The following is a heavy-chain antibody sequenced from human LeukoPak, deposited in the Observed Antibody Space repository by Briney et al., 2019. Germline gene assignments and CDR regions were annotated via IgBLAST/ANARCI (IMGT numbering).Heavy chain of an antibody. CDR1: GFTFGEYG. J-gene: IGHJ5*02. D-gene: IGHD6-19*01. CDR2: ITWDGGST. Sequence: GGSLRLSCVGSGFTFGEYGMHWVRQVPGKGLEWVSHITWDGGSTYYAGSVKGRFTISRDNSKNSLYLQMNSLGAEGIALYYCAKDIHIGHGSGWPESWGQGTLVTVSS. V-gene: IGHV3-43D*03. CDR3: AKDIHIGHGSGWPES.